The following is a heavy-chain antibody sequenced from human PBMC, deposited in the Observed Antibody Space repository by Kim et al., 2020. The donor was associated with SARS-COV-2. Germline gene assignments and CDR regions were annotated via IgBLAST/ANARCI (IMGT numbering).Heavy chain of an antibody. J-gene: IGHJ6*02. Sequence: SVKVSCKASGCTFSSYAIRWVRQAPGQGLEWMGGIIPIFGTANYAQKFQGRVTITADESTSTAYMELSSLRSEDTAVYYCARARFGETKFYYYCMDVWGQGSTVTVSS. CDR2: IIPIFGTA. V-gene: IGHV1-69*13. D-gene: IGHD3-10*01. CDR3: ARARFGETKFYYYCMDV. CDR1: GCTFSSYA.